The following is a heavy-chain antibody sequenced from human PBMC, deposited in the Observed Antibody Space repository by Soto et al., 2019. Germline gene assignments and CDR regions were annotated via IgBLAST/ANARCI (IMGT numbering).Heavy chain of an antibody. V-gene: IGHV4-34*01. D-gene: IGHD6-19*01. CDR2: INHRGST. CDR1: RGSFRGYY. CDR3: ARGGGSGWYKYSYYGMDV. Sequence: SETLSLTGSLYRGSFRGYYLCWIRQLPGKGVEWIGEINHRGSTNYNPSPKSRVTISVDTSKNQFSMKLRSVTAADTAVYYCARGGGSGWYKYSYYGMDVWGHGTTVTVS. J-gene: IGHJ6*02.